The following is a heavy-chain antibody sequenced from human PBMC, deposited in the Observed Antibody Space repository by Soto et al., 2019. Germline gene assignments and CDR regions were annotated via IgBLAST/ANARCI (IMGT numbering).Heavy chain of an antibody. CDR3: ARDWYYDFWSGYPFDP. D-gene: IGHD3-3*01. J-gene: IGHJ5*02. V-gene: IGHV1-18*01. Sequence: AASVKVSCKASGYTFTSYAISWVRQAPGQGLEWMGWISAYNGNTNYAQKLQGRVTMTTDTSTSTAYMELRSLRSDDTAVYYCARDWYYDFWSGYPFDPWGQGTLVTVS. CDR1: GYTFTSYA. CDR2: ISAYNGNT.